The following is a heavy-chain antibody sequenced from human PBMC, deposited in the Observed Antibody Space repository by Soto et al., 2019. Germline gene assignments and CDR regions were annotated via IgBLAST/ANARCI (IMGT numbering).Heavy chain of an antibody. J-gene: IGHJ6*02. CDR1: GGTFSSYA. CDR2: IIPSFGTA. CDR3: ASAGGHYHYGMDV. Sequence: QVQLVQSGAEVKKPGSSVKVSCKASGGTFSSYAISWLRQAPGQGLEWMGGIIPSFGTADYAQKFQGRVTITADESRSTSYMELSRLRSKDTAVYYCASAGGHYHYGMDVSAQGATVTVSS. V-gene: IGHV1-69*01.